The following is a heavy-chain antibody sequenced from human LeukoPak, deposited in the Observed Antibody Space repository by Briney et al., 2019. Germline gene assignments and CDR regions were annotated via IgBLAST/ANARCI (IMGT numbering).Heavy chain of an antibody. D-gene: IGHD3-10*01. V-gene: IGHV3-48*01. J-gene: IGHJ4*02. CDR3: ATDRGRFFDY. CDR1: GFAFSSNS. Sequence: GGALRLSCAASGFAFSSNSMNWVRQAPGKGLEWVSFISSSSTTIYYADSVKGRFTISRDNAKNSLYLQMNSLRVEDTAVYYCATDRGRFFDYWGQGVLVTVSS. CDR2: ISSSSTTI.